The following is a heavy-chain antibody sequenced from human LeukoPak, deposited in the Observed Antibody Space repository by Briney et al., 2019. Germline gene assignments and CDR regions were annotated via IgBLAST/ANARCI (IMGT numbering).Heavy chain of an antibody. Sequence: PGGSLRLSCAASGFTFSSYGMHRVRQAPGKGLEWVAVISYDGSNKYYADSVKGRFTISRDNSKNTLYLQMNSLRAEDTAVYYCARDRLATVISPLGAFDIWGQGTMVTVSS. D-gene: IGHD4-17*01. J-gene: IGHJ3*02. V-gene: IGHV3-30*03. CDR3: ARDRLATVISPLGAFDI. CDR1: GFTFSSYG. CDR2: ISYDGSNK.